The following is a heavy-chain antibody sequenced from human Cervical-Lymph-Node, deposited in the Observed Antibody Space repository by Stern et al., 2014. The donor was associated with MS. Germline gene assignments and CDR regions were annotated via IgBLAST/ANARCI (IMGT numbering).Heavy chain of an antibody. Sequence: QVQLVESGAEVKKPGASVKGSCKESGYTFTNYYLHWVRQAPGQGLAWMGIINPSSSNTTYAQNFQGRVTMTRDTSTTTVYMELSSLTSEDTAVYYCARDEGISWPFDYWGQGTLVTVSS. D-gene: IGHD2-15*01. CDR3: ARDEGISWPFDY. V-gene: IGHV1-46*01. CDR1: GYTFTNYY. CDR2: INPSSSNT. J-gene: IGHJ4*01.